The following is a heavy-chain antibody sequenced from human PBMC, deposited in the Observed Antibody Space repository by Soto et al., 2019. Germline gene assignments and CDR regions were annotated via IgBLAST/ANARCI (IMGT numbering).Heavy chain of an antibody. J-gene: IGHJ6*02. CDR3: SSSGVQQLAPGGYYYYGMDV. CDR2: INPNSGGT. Sequence: QVQLVQSGAEVKKPGASVKVSCKASGYTFTGYYMHWVRQAPGQGLEWMGWINPNSGGTNYAQKFQGWVTMTRDTFIRTAYMELSRLGSDGKAVYYCSSSGVQQLAPGGYYYYGMDVWGQGTTVTVSS. V-gene: IGHV1-2*04. CDR1: GYTFTGYY. D-gene: IGHD6-13*01.